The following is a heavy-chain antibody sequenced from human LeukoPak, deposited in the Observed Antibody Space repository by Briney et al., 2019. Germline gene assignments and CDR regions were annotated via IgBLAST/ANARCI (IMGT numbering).Heavy chain of an antibody. D-gene: IGHD3-22*01. CDR2: INPSGGST. Sequence: GASVKVSSTAYGYTFISHGISWVRQAPGQGLEWMGIINPSGGSTSYAQKFQGRVTMTRDTSTSTVYMELSSLRSEDTAVYYCARGSRSSGYYWLFDYWGQGTLVTVSS. V-gene: IGHV1-46*01. J-gene: IGHJ4*02. CDR1: GYTFISHG. CDR3: ARGSRSSGYYWLFDY.